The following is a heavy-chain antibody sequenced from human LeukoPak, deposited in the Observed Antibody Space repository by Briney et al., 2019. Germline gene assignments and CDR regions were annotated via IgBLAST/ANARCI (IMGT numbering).Heavy chain of an antibody. Sequence: GGSLRLSCAASGFTLSSYWMSWVRQAPGKGLEWVANIKQDGSEKYYVDSVKGRFTISRDNAKNSLYLQMNSLRAEDTAVYYCAREGYDSSGYGYWGQGTLVTVSS. CDR3: AREGYDSSGYGY. J-gene: IGHJ4*02. V-gene: IGHV3-7*03. CDR1: GFTLSSYW. CDR2: IKQDGSEK. D-gene: IGHD3-22*01.